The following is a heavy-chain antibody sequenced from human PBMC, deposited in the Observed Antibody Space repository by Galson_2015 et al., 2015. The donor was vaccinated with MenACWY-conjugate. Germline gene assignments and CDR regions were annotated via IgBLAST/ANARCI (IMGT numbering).Heavy chain of an antibody. V-gene: IGHV5-51*01. CDR3: ARPPPGGRGMDV. CDR2: IDPVNSNI. D-gene: IGHD1-26*01. J-gene: IGHJ6*02. CDR1: GYSFTNYW. Sequence: QSGAEVKKPGESLQISCTGSGYSFTNYWIAWVRQMPGKGLEWVGLIDPVNSNIRYSPSFQGQVTISANKSISTAYLQWSSLKASDTAMYYCARPPPGGRGMDVWRQGTPVAVSS.